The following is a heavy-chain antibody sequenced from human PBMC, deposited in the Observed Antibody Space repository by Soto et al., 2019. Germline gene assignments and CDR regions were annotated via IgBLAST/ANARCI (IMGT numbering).Heavy chain of an antibody. CDR2: IYPSDSDT. CDR1: GYNFAGYW. Sequence: GESLKISCKGSGYNFAGYWIAWVRQMPGKGLELMGIIYPSDSDTRYRPSFQGQVTISADKSISSAYLQWSSLRASDTAMYYCAAGYTTGPDAFDIWGQGTMVTVSS. V-gene: IGHV5-51*01. J-gene: IGHJ3*02. D-gene: IGHD6-13*01. CDR3: AAGYTTGPDAFDI.